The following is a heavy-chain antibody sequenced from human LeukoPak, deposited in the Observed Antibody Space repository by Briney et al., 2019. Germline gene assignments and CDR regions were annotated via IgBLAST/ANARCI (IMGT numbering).Heavy chain of an antibody. CDR3: ALGGVGYSYGLDY. Sequence: GGSLRLSCAASGFTFDDYAMHWVRQAPGKGLEWVSGISWNSGSIGYADSVKGRFTISRDNAENSLYLQMNSLRAEDTALYYCALGGVGYSYGLDYWGQGTLVTVSS. CDR1: GFTFDDYA. CDR2: ISWNSGSI. V-gene: IGHV3-9*01. J-gene: IGHJ4*02. D-gene: IGHD5-18*01.